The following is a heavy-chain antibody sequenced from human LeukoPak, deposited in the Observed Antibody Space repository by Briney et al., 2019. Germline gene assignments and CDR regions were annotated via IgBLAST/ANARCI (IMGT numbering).Heavy chain of an antibody. CDR2: INHSGST. D-gene: IGHD3-10*01. CDR3: ARPYGSGSYYRTPFDY. J-gene: IGHJ4*02. V-gene: IGHV4-34*01. CDR1: GGSFSGYY. Sequence: SETLSLTCAVYGGSFSGYYWSWIRQPPGKGLEWIRKINHSGSTNYNPSLKSRVTISVDTSKNQFSLKLSSVTAADTAVYYCARPYGSGSYYRTPFDYWGQGTLVTVSS.